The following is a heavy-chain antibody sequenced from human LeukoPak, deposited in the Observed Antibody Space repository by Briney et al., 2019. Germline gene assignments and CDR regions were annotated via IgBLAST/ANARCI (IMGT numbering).Heavy chain of an antibody. D-gene: IGHD5-24*01. Sequence: SETLSLTCTVSLGSISSSIYYWGWIRQPPGKGLEWIGNIYYSGSTYCDPSLKSRVTISVDTSKNQSSLKLSSLTAADTAVYYCARRGDGYNLRPNYFDYWGQGTLVTVSS. CDR1: LGSISSSIYY. V-gene: IGHV4-39*01. J-gene: IGHJ4*02. CDR3: ARRGDGYNLRPNYFDY. CDR2: IYYSGST.